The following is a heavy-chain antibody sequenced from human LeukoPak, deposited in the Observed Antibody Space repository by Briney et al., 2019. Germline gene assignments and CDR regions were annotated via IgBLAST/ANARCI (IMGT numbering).Heavy chain of an antibody. CDR1: GFTFSGYE. CDR2: IKQDGSEK. D-gene: IGHD3-10*02. Sequence: GGSLRLSCAASGFTFSGYEMNWVRQAPGKGLEWVANIKQDGSEKYYVDSVKGRFTISRDNAKNSLYLQMNSLRAEDTAVYYCAELGITMIGGVWGKGTTVTISS. J-gene: IGHJ6*04. CDR3: AELGITMIGGV. V-gene: IGHV3-7*01.